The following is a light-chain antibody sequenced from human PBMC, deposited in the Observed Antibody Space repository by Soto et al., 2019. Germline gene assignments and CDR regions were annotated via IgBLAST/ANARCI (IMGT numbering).Light chain of an antibody. V-gene: IGLV2-14*01. CDR1: SSDVGGYNY. Sequence: QSALTQPASVSGSPGQSITISCTGTSSDVGGYNYVSWYQQHPGKAPKLMIYDVSNRPSGVSNRFSGSKSGNTASLIISGLQAEDEADYYCSSYTSRSSSTYVFGTGTKVTVL. CDR2: DVS. CDR3: SSYTSRSSSTYV. J-gene: IGLJ1*01.